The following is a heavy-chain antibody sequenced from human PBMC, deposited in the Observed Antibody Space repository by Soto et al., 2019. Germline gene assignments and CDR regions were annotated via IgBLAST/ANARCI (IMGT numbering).Heavy chain of an antibody. J-gene: IGHJ4*02. Sequence: EVQLVESGGVVVQPGGSLRLSCAASGFTFDDYTMHWVRKPPGKSLEWVSLISWDGGSSDYADSVKGRFTISRDNSKNSLVLQMNSLRPEDTALYYCTKDRSIDSSGLRFDHWGQGTLVTVSS. CDR3: TKDRSIDSSGLRFDH. CDR2: ISWDGGSS. V-gene: IGHV3-43*01. CDR1: GFTFDDYT. D-gene: IGHD3-22*01.